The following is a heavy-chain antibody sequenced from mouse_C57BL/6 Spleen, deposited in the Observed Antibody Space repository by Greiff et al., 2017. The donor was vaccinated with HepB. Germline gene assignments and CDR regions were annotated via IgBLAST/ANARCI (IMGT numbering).Heavy chain of an antibody. V-gene: IGHV1-82*01. D-gene: IGHD1-1*01. J-gene: IGHJ1*03. CDR1: GYAFSSSW. CDR2: IYPGDGDT. CDR3: ARAALYGSTYFDV. Sequence: QVQLQQSGPELVKPGASVTISCKASGYAFSSSWMNWVKQRPGKGLEWIGRIYPGDGDTNYNGKFKGKATLTADKSSSTAYMQLSSLTSEDSAVYFCARAALYGSTYFDVWGTGTTVTVSS.